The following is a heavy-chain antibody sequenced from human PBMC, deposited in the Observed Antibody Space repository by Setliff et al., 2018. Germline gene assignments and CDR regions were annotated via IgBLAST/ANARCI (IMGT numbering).Heavy chain of an antibody. CDR2: INAGNGNT. J-gene: IGHJ6*02. V-gene: IGHV1-3*01. D-gene: IGHD5-18*01. Sequence: ASVKVSCKASGYTFTSYAMHWVRQAPGQRLEWMGWINAGNGNTKYSQKFQGRVTITRDTSASTAYMELSSLRSEDTAVYYCARDKLWLMGYYYYYGMDVWGQGTTVTVSS. CDR3: ARDKLWLMGYYYYYGMDV. CDR1: GYTFTSYA.